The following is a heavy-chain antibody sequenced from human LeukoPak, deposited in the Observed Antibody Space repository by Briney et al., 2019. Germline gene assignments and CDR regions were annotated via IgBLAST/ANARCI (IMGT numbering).Heavy chain of an antibody. CDR1: GGSLSSSSYY. J-gene: IGHJ6*03. V-gene: IGHV4-39*01. CDR2: IYYSGST. CDR3: ARLRDYYYNYMDV. Sequence: SETLSLTCTVSGGSLSSSSYYWGWIRQPPGKGLEWIGSIYYSGSTYYNPSLKSRITISVDTPKIQISLKLNSVTAADTAVYYCARLRDYYYNYMDVWGKGTTVTISS.